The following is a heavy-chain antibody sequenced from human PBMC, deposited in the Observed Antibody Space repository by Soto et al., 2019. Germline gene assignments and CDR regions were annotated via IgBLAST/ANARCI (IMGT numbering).Heavy chain of an antibody. J-gene: IGHJ4*02. CDR2: IVVGSGNT. V-gene: IGHV1-58*01. CDR1: GFTFTSSA. CDR3: AALHTIFGVVNKGG. D-gene: IGHD3-3*01. Sequence: ASVKVSCKASGFTFTSSAVQWVRQARGQRLEWIGWIVVGSGNTNYAQKFQERVTITRDMSTSTAYMELSSLRSEDTAVYYCAALHTIFGVVNKGGWGQGTLVTVSS.